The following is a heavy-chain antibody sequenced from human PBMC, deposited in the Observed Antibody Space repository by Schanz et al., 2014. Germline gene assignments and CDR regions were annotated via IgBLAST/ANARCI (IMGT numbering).Heavy chain of an antibody. J-gene: IGHJ4*02. CDR3: ARVGRDYISSSVLDSLHY. V-gene: IGHV3-30*04. CDR1: GFTFSSYA. CDR2: ISYDGSNK. Sequence: QVQLVESGGGVVQPGRSLRLSCAASGFTFSSYAMHWVRQAPGKGLEWVAVISYDGSNKNYADSVKGRFTISRDNTKNTLFLQMNNLRPEDTAMYFCARVGRDYISSSVLDSLHYWGQGSLVTVS. D-gene: IGHD6-6*01.